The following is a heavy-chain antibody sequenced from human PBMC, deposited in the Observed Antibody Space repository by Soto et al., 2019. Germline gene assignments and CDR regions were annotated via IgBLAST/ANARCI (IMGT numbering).Heavy chain of an antibody. J-gene: IGHJ4*02. D-gene: IGHD6-19*01. V-gene: IGHV3-73*01. Sequence: GGSLRLSCAASGFAGGGSRIHWVRQASGKGLEWVGRIRTKTNNYATAYAASVKGRFTISRDDSKNMAYLQMNSLKTEDTAVYYCTAMAGIDYWGQGT. CDR3: TAMAGIDY. CDR2: IRTKTNNYAT. CDR1: GFAGGGSR.